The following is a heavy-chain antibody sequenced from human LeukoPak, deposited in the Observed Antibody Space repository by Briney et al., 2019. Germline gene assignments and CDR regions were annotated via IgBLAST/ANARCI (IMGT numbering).Heavy chain of an antibody. CDR3: AKDQLRYCSSTSCSLPDY. CDR1: GFTFSSYG. CDR2: IRYDGSNK. V-gene: IGHV3-30*02. D-gene: IGHD2-2*01. J-gene: IGHJ4*02. Sequence: GGSLRLSCAASGFTFSSYGMHWVRQAPGKGLEWVAFIRYDGSNKYYADSVKGRFTISRDNSKNTLYLQMSSLRAEDTAVYYCAKDQLRYCSSTSCSLPDYWGQGTLVTVSS.